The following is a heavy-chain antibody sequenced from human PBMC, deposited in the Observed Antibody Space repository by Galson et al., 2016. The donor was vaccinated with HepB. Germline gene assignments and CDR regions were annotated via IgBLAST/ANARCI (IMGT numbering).Heavy chain of an antibody. CDR2: IATGTANT. Sequence: SCKASGYTFSSYTVHWVRQAPGQRLEWMGRIATGTANTVYSQKFRGRVTFTRDTSASTAYMELSSLRSEDTAVYYCARAYASGFYAPDYWGQGTLLTVSS. CDR1: GYTFSSYT. J-gene: IGHJ4*02. D-gene: IGHD3-22*01. CDR3: ARAYASGFYAPDY. V-gene: IGHV1-3*04.